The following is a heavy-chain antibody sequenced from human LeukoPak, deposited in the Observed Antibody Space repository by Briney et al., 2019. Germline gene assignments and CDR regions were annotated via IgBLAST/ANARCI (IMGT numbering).Heavy chain of an antibody. Sequence: ASVKVSCKASDYTFTSYGISWVRQAPGQGLEWMGWISGYNGNTHYAQNLQDRVTMTTDTSASTAYMELRSLRSDDTAVYYCARSHYYGSGSRPLDFWGQGTLVTVSS. CDR1: DYTFTSYG. V-gene: IGHV1-18*01. CDR2: ISGYNGNT. CDR3: ARSHYYGSGSRPLDF. D-gene: IGHD3-10*01. J-gene: IGHJ4*02.